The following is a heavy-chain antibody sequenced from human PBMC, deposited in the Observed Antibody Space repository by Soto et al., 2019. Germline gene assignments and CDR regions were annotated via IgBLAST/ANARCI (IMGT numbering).Heavy chain of an antibody. V-gene: IGHV3-30*18. CDR2: ISKDGSDT. J-gene: IGHJ4*02. D-gene: IGHD2-2*02. CDR3: AKAIHPSFIGVLFDF. CDR1: GFTFSSYG. Sequence: QVQLVESGGGVVQPGRSLRLSCAASGFTFSSYGMHWVRQAPGKGLEWVAVISKDGSDTYQADSVQGRFTISRDNSKNTLYLQMNSLRPEDTAVYYCAKAIHPSFIGVLFDFWGQGTLVTVSS.